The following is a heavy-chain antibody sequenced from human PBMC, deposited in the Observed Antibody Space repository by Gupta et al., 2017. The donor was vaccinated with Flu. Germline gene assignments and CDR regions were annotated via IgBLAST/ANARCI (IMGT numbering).Heavy chain of an antibody. D-gene: IGHD4-17*01. V-gene: IGHV3-74*03. Sequence: QLVESGGDLVQPGGSLRLSCAASGFTFSSSYLQWVRQAPGKGLVWVARINPDGSSTTYAESVKGLFTISSDNAKNTLYLQMNSLGDDDTAVYYCATVTSGCWGQGTLVTVSS. CDR3: ATVTSGC. CDR2: INPDGSST. CDR1: GFTFSSSY. J-gene: IGHJ4*02.